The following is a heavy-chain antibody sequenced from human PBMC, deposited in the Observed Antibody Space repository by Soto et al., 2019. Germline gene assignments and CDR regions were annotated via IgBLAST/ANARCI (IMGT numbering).Heavy chain of an antibody. CDR2: ISAYNGNT. CDR1: GYTFTSYG. CDR3: ARAIHCSGGSCYPGY. J-gene: IGHJ4*02. D-gene: IGHD2-15*01. V-gene: IGHV1-18*01. Sequence: QVQLVQSGAEVKKPGASVKVSCKASGYTFTSYGISWVRQAPGQGLEWMGWISAYNGNTNYAQKLQGRVTMTTDTSTSTDYMELRSLRSDDTAVYYCARAIHCSGGSCYPGYWGQGTLVTVSS.